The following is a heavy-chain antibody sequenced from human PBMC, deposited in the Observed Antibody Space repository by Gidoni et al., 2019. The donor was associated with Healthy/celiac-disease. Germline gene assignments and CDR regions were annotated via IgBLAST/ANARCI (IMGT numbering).Heavy chain of an antibody. V-gene: IGHV3-30*18. CDR1: GFTFSSYG. Sequence: QVQLVESGGGVVQPGRSLRLSCAASGFTFSSYGMHWVRQAPGKGLGWVAVISDDGSNKYYADSVKGRFTISRDNSKNTLYLQMNSLRAEDTAVYYCAKDRGIAARRDYYYGMDVWGQGTTVTVSS. D-gene: IGHD6-6*01. CDR2: ISDDGSNK. CDR3: AKDRGIAARRDYYYGMDV. J-gene: IGHJ6*02.